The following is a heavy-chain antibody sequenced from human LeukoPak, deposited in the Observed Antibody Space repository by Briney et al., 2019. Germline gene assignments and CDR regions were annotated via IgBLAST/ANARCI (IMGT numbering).Heavy chain of an antibody. CDR3: AKWPEGAMDYFDY. J-gene: IGHJ4*02. V-gene: IGHV3-30*18. CDR2: ISYDGSNK. CDR1: GFTFSSYG. D-gene: IGHD3-16*01. Sequence: GGSLRLSCAASGFTFSSYGMHWVRQAPGKGLEWAAVISYDGSNKYYADSVKGRFTISRDNSKNTLYLEMSSLRVEDTAIYYCAKWPEGAMDYFDYWGQGTLVTVSS.